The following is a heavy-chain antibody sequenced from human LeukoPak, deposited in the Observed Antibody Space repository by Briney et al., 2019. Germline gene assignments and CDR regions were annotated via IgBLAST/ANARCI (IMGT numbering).Heavy chain of an antibody. Sequence: PSETLSLTCAVYGGSFSGYYWSWIRQPPGKGLEWIGEINHSGSTNYNPSLKSRVTISVATSKNQFSLKLSSVTAAATAVYDRARGVLLGPLQNVDWLVWFDPWGQGTLVTV. J-gene: IGHJ5*02. V-gene: IGHV4-34*01. CDR2: INHSGST. D-gene: IGHD3-9*01. CDR1: GGSFSGYY. CDR3: ARGVLLGPLQNVDWLVWFDP.